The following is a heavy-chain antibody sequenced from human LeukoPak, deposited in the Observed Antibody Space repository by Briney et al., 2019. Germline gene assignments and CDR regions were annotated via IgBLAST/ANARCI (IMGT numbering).Heavy chain of an antibody. J-gene: IGHJ4*02. Sequence: SGTLSLTCAVSGGSITTTNWWSWVRQPTRKGLEWIGEVHLSGATNYNLSLESRVSMSIDKSKNHLSLEVTSVTAADTAIYYCTRESGAFSPFGFWGQGTLVTVSS. CDR2: VHLSGAT. CDR1: GGSITTTNW. CDR3: TRESGAFSPFGF. V-gene: IGHV4-4*02. D-gene: IGHD1-26*01.